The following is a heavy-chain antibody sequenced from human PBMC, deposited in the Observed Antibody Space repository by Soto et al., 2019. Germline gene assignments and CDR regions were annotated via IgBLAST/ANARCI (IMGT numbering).Heavy chain of an antibody. V-gene: IGHV1-46*01. D-gene: IGHD3-22*01. CDR2: INPSGGST. CDR1: GYTFTSYY. J-gene: IGHJ4*02. Sequence: QVQLVQSGAEVKKPGASVKVSCKASGYTFTSYYMHWVRQAPGQGLEWMGIINPSGGSTSYAQKFQGRVTMTRYTSTSTVYMELSSLRSEDTAVYYCARGRYYYDSSGYYFFEYWGQGTLVTVSS. CDR3: ARGRYYYDSSGYYFFEY.